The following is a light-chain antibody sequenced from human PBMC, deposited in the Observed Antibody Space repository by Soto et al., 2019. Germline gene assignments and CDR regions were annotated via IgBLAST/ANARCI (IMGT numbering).Light chain of an antibody. V-gene: IGLV2-14*01. Sequence: QSALTQPASVSGSPGQSITISCTGTSTDVGIYNYVSWYQQHPGTAPKLMIYEVTNRPSGVSNRFSGSKSGNTASLTISGVQAEDEADYYCSSYTSSTTWVFGGGTKLTVL. CDR1: STDVGIYNY. J-gene: IGLJ3*02. CDR3: SSYTSSTTWV. CDR2: EVT.